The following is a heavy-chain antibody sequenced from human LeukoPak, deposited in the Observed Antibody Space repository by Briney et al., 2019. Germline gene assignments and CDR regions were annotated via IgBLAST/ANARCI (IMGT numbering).Heavy chain of an antibody. Sequence: GGSLRLSCATSGFTFSSYWMTWVRQAPGKGLEWVSTIGGGDVEIHYADSVKGRFTISRDNSKNTLYLQMNSLRAEDTAVYYCGRGHRFCSRGNCNSPVDYWGQGTLVTVSS. V-gene: IGHV3-23*01. CDR1: GFTFSSYW. D-gene: IGHD2-15*01. J-gene: IGHJ4*02. CDR3: GRGHRFCSRGNCNSPVDY. CDR2: IGGGDVEI.